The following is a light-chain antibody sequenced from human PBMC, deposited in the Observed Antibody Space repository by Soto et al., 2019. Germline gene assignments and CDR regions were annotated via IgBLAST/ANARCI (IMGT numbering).Light chain of an antibody. Sequence: QSALTQPASVSGSPGQSITISCTGTSGDIGGYNYVSWYQQHPGKAPKLLISEVTNRPSGVSNRFSGSKSGNTASLTISGLQADDEADYYCASYTVSGTLIFGGGTKLTVL. CDR1: SGDIGGYNY. CDR2: EVT. J-gene: IGLJ2*01. V-gene: IGLV2-14*01. CDR3: ASYTVSGTLI.